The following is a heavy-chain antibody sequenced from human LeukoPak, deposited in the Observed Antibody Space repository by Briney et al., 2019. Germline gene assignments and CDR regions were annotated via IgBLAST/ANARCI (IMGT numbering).Heavy chain of an antibody. J-gene: IGHJ2*01. CDR2: IYYSGST. CDR1: GGSVSSYY. V-gene: IGHV4-59*08. Sequence: PSETLSLTCTVSGGSVSSYYWSWIRQPPGKGLEWIGYIYYSGSTNYNPSLKSRVTISVDTSKNQFSLKLSSVTAADTAVYYCARHGPNYDILTGYGSYWYFDLWGRGTLVTVSS. CDR3: ARHGPNYDILTGYGSYWYFDL. D-gene: IGHD3-9*01.